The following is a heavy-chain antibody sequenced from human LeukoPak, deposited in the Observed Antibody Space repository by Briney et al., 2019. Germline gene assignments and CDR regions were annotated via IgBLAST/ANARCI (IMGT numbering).Heavy chain of an antibody. CDR1: GYTFTGYY. D-gene: IGHD2-2*01. CDR2: INPNSGGT. Sequence: WASVKVSCKASGYTFTGYYMHWVRQAPGQGLEWMGWINPNSGGTHYAQKFQGRVTMTRDTSISTAYMELSRLRSDDTAVYYCARTRAPAAYYYYYMDVWGKGTTVTVSS. CDR3: ARTRAPAAYYYYYMDV. J-gene: IGHJ6*03. V-gene: IGHV1-2*02.